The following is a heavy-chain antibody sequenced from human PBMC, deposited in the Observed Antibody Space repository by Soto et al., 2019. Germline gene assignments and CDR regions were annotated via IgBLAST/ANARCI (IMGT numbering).Heavy chain of an antibody. CDR1: GFSLSTSGVA. CDR2: IYWDDDK. J-gene: IGHJ4*02. CDR3: AHRPLSGGLLRYFDY. V-gene: IGHV2-5*02. Sequence: QITLKESGPTLVKPTQTLTLTCTFSGFSLSTSGVAVGWIRQPPGKALEWLALIYWDDDKRYSPSLKSRLTIIKATSQNQVVLTMTNMDPVDTATYYCAHRPLSGGLLRYFDYSGQGTLVSVSS. D-gene: IGHD6-19*01.